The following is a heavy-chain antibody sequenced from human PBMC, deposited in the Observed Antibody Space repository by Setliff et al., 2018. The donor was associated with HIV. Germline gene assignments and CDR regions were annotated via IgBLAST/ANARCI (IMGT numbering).Heavy chain of an antibody. V-gene: IGHV4-59*05. J-gene: IGHJ4*02. CDR3: ARDSGYYYDSSGYSKNYYFDY. Sequence: SETLSLTCTVSGAPLSSYYLNWIRQPPGKGLEWIGSIYYTGSIYHNTSLKSRVTISVDTSKNQFSLELTSVTAADTAGYYCARDSGYYYDSSGYSKNYYFDYWGQGTLVTVSS. CDR2: IYYTGSI. D-gene: IGHD3-22*01. CDR1: GAPLSSYY.